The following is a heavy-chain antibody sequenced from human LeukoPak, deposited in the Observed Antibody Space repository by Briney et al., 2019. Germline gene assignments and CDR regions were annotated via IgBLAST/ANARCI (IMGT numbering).Heavy chain of an antibody. CDR2: ISAYNGNT. J-gene: IGHJ3*02. V-gene: IGHV1-18*01. CDR1: GYTFTSYG. CDR3: ARDYGGSSGWYGAEDAFDI. Sequence: GASVKVSCKASGYTFTSYGISWVRQAPGQGLEWKGWISAYNGNTNYAQKLQGRVTMTTDTSTSTAYMELRSLRSDDTAVYYCARDYGGSSGWYGAEDAFDIWGQGTMVTVSS. D-gene: IGHD6-19*01.